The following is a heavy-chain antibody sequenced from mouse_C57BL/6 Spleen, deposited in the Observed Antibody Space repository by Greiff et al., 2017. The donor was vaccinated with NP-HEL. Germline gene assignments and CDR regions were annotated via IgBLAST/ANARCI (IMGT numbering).Heavy chain of an antibody. J-gene: IGHJ4*01. D-gene: IGHD2-5*01. CDR2: IWSGGST. V-gene: IGHV2-2*01. CDR3: ARVYYSNSYYAMDY. Sequence: VQLQQSGPGLVQPSQSLSITCTVSGFSLTSYGVHWVRQSPGKGLEWLGVIWSGGSTDYNAAFISRLSISKDNSKSQVFFKMNSLQADDTAIYYCARVYYSNSYYAMDYWGQGTSVTVSS. CDR1: GFSLTSYG.